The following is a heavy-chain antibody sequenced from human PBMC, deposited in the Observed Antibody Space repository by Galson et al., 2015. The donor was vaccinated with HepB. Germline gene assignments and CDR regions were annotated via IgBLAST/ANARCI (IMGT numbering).Heavy chain of an antibody. Sequence: SLRLSCAASGFTFSSCAMHWVRQAPGKGLEWVAVISYDGSNKYYADSVKGRFTISRDNSKNTLYLQMNSLRAEDTAVYYCARGYCSSTSCLGHPTNWFDPWGQGTLVTVSS. CDR2: ISYDGSNK. V-gene: IGHV3-30-3*01. J-gene: IGHJ5*02. CDR3: ARGYCSSTSCLGHPTNWFDP. D-gene: IGHD2-2*01. CDR1: GFTFSSCA.